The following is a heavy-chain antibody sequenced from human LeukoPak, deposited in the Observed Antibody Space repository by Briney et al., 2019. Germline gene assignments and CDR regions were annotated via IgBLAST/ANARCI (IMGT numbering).Heavy chain of an antibody. J-gene: IGHJ4*02. Sequence: GGSLRLSCAASGFTFRNYVIHWVRQAPGKGLEWVAVTSSDLNVKLYADSVKGRFTFSRDNSRSTLYLQMNSLRPEDTAIYYCAREGYYGSGSPPSLYFDYWGQGTLVTVSS. CDR2: TSSDLNVK. V-gene: IGHV3-30-3*01. CDR1: GFTFRNYV. D-gene: IGHD3-10*01. CDR3: AREGYYGSGSPPSLYFDY.